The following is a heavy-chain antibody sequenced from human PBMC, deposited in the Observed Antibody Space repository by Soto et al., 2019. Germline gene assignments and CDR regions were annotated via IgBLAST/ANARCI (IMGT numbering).Heavy chain of an antibody. D-gene: IGHD3-22*01. J-gene: IGHJ4*02. CDR2: ISSSGYI. CDR3: AKDSDSSGFDY. V-gene: IGHV3-21*01. CDR1: GFNFNSYT. Sequence: GGSLRLSCAASGFNFNSYTINWVRQAPGKRLEWRSSISSSGYIFSTDSVKGRFTISRDNSKNTLYLQMNSLRAEDTAVYYCAKDSDSSGFDYWGQGTLVTVSS.